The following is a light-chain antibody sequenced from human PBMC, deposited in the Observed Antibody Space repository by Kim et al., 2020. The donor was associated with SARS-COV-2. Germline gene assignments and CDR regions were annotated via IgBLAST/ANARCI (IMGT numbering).Light chain of an antibody. CDR1: SSDVGGYNY. J-gene: IGLJ1*01. CDR2: DVS. Sequence: QSALTQPRSVSGSPGQSVTISCTGTSSDVGGYNYVSWYQHHPGEAPKLMIYDVSKRPSGVPDRFSGSKSGNTASLTISGLQAEDEADYYCCSFAGSYTYVLGTGTKVTVL. CDR3: CSFAGSYTYV. V-gene: IGLV2-11*01.